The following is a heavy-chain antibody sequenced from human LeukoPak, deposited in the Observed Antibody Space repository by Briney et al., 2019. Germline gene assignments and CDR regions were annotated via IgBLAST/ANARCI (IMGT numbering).Heavy chain of an antibody. J-gene: IGHJ5*02. V-gene: IGHV5-51*01. CDR2: IYPGDSDT. D-gene: IGHD2-8*02. CDR3: VRHTGWFDP. Sequence: GQSLKISCTGSGYSFSRYWIGWVRQMPGKGLEWMGIIYPGDSDTTYSPAFQGQVTISADKSISTAYLQWARLKASDTAMYYCVRHTGWFDPWGQGTLVTVSS. CDR1: GYSFSRYW.